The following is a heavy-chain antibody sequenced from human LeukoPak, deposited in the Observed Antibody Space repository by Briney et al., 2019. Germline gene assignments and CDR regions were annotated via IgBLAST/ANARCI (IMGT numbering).Heavy chain of an antibody. CDR3: ARGGKQWLVRNGPDV. D-gene: IGHD6-19*01. Sequence: SETLSLTCTVSGGSISSYYWSWIRQPPGKGLEWIGYIYYSGSTNYNPSLKSRVTISVDTSKNQFSLKLSSVTAADTAVYYCARGGKQWLVRNGPDVWGQGTTVTVSS. CDR2: IYYSGST. V-gene: IGHV4-59*12. J-gene: IGHJ6*02. CDR1: GGSISSYY.